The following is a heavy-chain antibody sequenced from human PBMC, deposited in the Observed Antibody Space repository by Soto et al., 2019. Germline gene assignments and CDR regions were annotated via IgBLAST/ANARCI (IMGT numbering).Heavy chain of an antibody. CDR3: ARGRIVVVTAIYFQH. J-gene: IGHJ1*01. V-gene: IGHV4-59*12. CDR1: GGSISGYY. D-gene: IGHD2-21*02. Sequence: SETLSLTCTVSGGSISGYYWSWIRQPPGKRLEWIGYIDYYGSTNYNPSLKSRVTISVDTSKNQFSLKLSSVTAADTAVYYCARGRIVVVTAIYFQHWGQGTLVTVSS. CDR2: IDYYGST.